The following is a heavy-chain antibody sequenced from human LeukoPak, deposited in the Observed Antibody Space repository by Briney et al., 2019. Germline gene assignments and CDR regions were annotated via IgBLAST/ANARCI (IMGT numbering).Heavy chain of an antibody. D-gene: IGHD3-10*01. CDR1: GGSISSGGYY. V-gene: IGHV4-31*03. J-gene: IGHJ6*02. Sequence: PSQTLSLTCTVSGGSISSGGYYWSWIRQHPGKGLEWIGYIYYSGSTYYNPSLKSRVTISVDTSKNQFSLKLSSVTAADTAVYYCARDVYYGSGIIYYGMDVWGQGTTVTVSS. CDR3: ARDVYYGSGIIYYGMDV. CDR2: IYYSGST.